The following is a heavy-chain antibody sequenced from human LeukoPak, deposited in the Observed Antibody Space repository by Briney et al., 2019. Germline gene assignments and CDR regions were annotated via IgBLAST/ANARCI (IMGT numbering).Heavy chain of an antibody. CDR3: ARGGSFYYYMDV. D-gene: IGHD3-10*01. V-gene: IGHV4-39*07. J-gene: IGHJ6*03. Sequence: SETLSLTCTVSGGSISSSTYYWGWIRQPPGKGLECIGGIYYSGSTNYNPSLQSRVTMSVDRSKNQFSLKLTSVTAADTAVYYCARGGSFYYYMDVWGKGTTVTVSS. CDR1: GGSISSSTYY. CDR2: IYYSGST.